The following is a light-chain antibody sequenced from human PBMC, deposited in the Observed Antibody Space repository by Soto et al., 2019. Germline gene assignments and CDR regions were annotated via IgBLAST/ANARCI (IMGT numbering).Light chain of an antibody. J-gene: IGKJ1*01. V-gene: IGKV3-15*01. CDR1: QSVSSN. CDR2: GAS. CDR3: QQYKNGWT. Sequence: EIVRTQSPATLSVSTGEGATLSCRASQSVSSNLAWYQQKPGQAPRLLIYGASTRATGIPAKFSGGGSGTEFTLTISSLQSEDFAIYYCQQYKNGWTFGHGTKVDFK.